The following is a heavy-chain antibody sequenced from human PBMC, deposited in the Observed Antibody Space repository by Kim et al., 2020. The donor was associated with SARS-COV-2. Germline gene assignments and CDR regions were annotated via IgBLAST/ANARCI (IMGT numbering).Heavy chain of an antibody. V-gene: IGHV3-30*07. CDR3: ARSIVVVITGAFDI. D-gene: IGHD3-22*01. J-gene: IGHJ3*02. Sequence: ADSVKGRFTISRDNSKNTLYLQMNSLRAEDTAVYYCARSIVVVITGAFDIWGQGTMVTVSS.